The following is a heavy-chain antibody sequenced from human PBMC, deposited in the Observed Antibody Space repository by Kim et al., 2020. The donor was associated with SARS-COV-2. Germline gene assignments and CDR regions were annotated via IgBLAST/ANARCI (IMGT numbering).Heavy chain of an antibody. Sequence: PTLKSRVPLSVDTAKNQFALKLSSVTAADTAVYYCGGGGHGALVGTLDYWGQGTLVTVSS. CDR3: GGGGHGALVGTLDY. J-gene: IGHJ4*02. V-gene: IGHV4-61*02. D-gene: IGHD2-15*01.